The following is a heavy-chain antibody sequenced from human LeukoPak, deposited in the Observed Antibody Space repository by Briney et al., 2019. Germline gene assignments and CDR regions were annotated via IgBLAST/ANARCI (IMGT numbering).Heavy chain of an antibody. Sequence: PSETLSLTCIVSGGSISGYYWSWIRQPPGRGLEWIGYISDTGTSIYNPSLKNRLSMLVDTSKNHFYLNLTSVTAANTAIYYCARTRTYLDYWGQGALVTVSS. D-gene: IGHD1-7*01. CDR2: ISDTGTS. CDR1: GGSISGYY. J-gene: IGHJ4*02. V-gene: IGHV4-59*01. CDR3: ARTRTYLDY.